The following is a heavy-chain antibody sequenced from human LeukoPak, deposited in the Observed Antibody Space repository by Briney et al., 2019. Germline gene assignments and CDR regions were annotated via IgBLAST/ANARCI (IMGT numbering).Heavy chain of an antibody. CDR1: GFTFSSYW. D-gene: IGHD3-9*01. CDR3: ARDVRYFDWLNFDY. J-gene: IGHJ4*02. Sequence: GGSLRLSCAASGFTFSSYWMHWVRQAPGKGLVWVSRIKSDGSNTAYADSVKGRFTISRDNAKNTVYLQMNSLRAEDTAVYYCARDVRYFDWLNFDYWGQGILVTVSS. CDR2: IKSDGSNT. V-gene: IGHV3-74*01.